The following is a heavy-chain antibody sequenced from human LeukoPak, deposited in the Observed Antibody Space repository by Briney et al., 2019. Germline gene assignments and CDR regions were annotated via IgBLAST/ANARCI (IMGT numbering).Heavy chain of an antibody. CDR1: GYIFTGYF. J-gene: IGHJ3*02. D-gene: IGHD2-15*01. V-gene: IGHV1-2*02. CDR3: ARYCSGGSCRDAFDI. Sequence: ASVKVSCKASGYIFTGYFMHWVRQAPGQGLEWMGWINPNSGGTNYAQKFQGRVTMTRDTSISTAYMELSRLRSDDTAVYYCARYCSGGSCRDAFDIWGQGTMVTVSS. CDR2: INPNSGGT.